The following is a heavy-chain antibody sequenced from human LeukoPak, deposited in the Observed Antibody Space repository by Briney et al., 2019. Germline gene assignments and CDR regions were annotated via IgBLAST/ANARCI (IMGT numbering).Heavy chain of an antibody. D-gene: IGHD3-3*01. V-gene: IGHV3-48*01. CDR1: EFTFSNYG. CDR3: ARDNGPSEYDFWSGYYLTTFNYYYYYGMDV. Sequence: GGSLRLSCAASEFTFSNYGMNWVRQAPGKGLEWVSYVSSNSRVINYADSVRGRFTISRDNAKNSLYLQMNSLRAEDTAVYYCARDNGPSEYDFWSGYYLTTFNYYYYYGMDVWGQGTTVTVSS. CDR2: VSSNSRVI. J-gene: IGHJ6*02.